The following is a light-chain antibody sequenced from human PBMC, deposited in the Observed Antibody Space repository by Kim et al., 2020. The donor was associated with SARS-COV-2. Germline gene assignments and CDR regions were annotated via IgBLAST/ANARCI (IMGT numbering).Light chain of an antibody. CDR2: EAS. Sequence: DIHMTQSPSTLSASVGDRVTITCRASQSVNSWLAWYQQKPGKAPKLLIYEASSLDTGVPSRFSGSGSGTEFTLTISSLQPDDFATYYCQQYSSYSYTFGQGTKLEI. J-gene: IGKJ2*01. CDR3: QQYSSYSYT. V-gene: IGKV1-5*01. CDR1: QSVNSW.